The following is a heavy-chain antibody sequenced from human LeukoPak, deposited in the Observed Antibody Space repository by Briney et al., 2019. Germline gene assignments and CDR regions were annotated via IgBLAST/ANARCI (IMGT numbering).Heavy chain of an antibody. CDR2: ISSSGSTI. J-gene: IGHJ4*02. CDR3: ARSSAAADYYFDY. Sequence: KPGGSLRLSCAASGFTFSDYYMSWIRQAPGKGLEWVSYISSSGSTIYYADSVKGRFTISRDNAKNSLYLQMNSLRAEDTAVYYYARSSAAADYYFDYWGQGTLVTVSS. D-gene: IGHD6-13*01. V-gene: IGHV3-11*04. CDR1: GFTFSDYY.